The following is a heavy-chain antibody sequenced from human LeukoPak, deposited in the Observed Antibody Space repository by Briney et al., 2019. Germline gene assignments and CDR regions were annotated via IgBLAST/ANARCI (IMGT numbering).Heavy chain of an antibody. J-gene: IGHJ4*02. Sequence: SETLSLTCTVSSGSISAYYWSWIRQPPGKGLEWIGYIYYDGSTNYNPSLKSRVTISVDTSKDQFSLKLSSVTAADTAVYYCARGGGYCSGGSCYTSNHGFDYWGQGTLVAVSS. CDR2: IYYDGST. D-gene: IGHD2-15*01. CDR3: ARGGGYCSGGSCYTSNHGFDY. CDR1: SGSISAYY. V-gene: IGHV4-59*01.